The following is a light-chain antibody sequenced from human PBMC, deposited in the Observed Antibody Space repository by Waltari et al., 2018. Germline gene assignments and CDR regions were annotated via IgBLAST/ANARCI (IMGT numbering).Light chain of an antibody. CDR3: QMYVRLPAT. J-gene: IGKJ1*01. CDR2: DAS. Sequence: EIVLTPSLGTLSLSPGDRATLPGRAIQSVSRALAWYHQQPGPAPRLLIYDASSRATGIPERFSGSGSRTDFSLTISRVEPEDCAVYYCQMYVRLPATFGQGTEVEVK. CDR1: QSVSRA. V-gene: IGKV3-20*01.